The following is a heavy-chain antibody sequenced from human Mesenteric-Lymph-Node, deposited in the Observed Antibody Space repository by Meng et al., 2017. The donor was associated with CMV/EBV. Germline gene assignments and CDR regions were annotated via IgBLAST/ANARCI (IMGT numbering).Heavy chain of an antibody. CDR2: INSDGSST. D-gene: IGHD2-2*01. CDR1: GFTLSTYW. V-gene: IGHV3-74*01. Sequence: GESLKISCAASGFTLSTYWMHWVRQAPGKGLVWVSRINSDGSSTSYADSVKGRFTVSRDNAKNSLDLQMNSLRAEDTAVYYCARDLYCSSISCYTGDYFDYWGRGTLVTVSS. J-gene: IGHJ4*02. CDR3: ARDLYCSSISCYTGDYFDY.